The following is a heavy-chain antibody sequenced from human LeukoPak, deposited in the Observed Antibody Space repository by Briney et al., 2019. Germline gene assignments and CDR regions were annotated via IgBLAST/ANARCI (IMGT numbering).Heavy chain of an antibody. V-gene: IGHV1-69*06. CDR3: AKGYYGDYPYRFDY. D-gene: IGHD4-17*01. Sequence: ASVKVSCKASGGTFSSYAISWVRQAPGQGLEWMGGIIPIFGTANYAQKFQGRVTITADKSTSTAYMELSSLRSEDTAVYYCAKGYYGDYPYRFDYWGQGTLVTVSS. CDR1: GGTFSSYA. CDR2: IIPIFGTA. J-gene: IGHJ4*02.